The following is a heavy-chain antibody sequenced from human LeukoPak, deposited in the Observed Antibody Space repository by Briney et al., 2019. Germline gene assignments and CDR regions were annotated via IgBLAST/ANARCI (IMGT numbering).Heavy chain of an antibody. CDR3: ARRRYYDSSGYLE. CDR2: IYYNGRT. Sequence: SETLSLTCTIFGDSVSGSDSYWDWIRQPPGKGLEWIGTIYYNGRTYYSPSLKSRVTLSVDMSNNQFSLTLSSVTAADTALYFCARRRYYDSSGYLEWGQGTLVTVSS. V-gene: IGHV4-39*01. CDR1: GDSVSGSDSY. J-gene: IGHJ1*01. D-gene: IGHD3-22*01.